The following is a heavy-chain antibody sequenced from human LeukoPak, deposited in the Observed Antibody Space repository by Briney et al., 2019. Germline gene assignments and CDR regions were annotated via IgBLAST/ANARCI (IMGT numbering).Heavy chain of an antibody. Sequence: GGSLRLSCVGSGFTFGNYAMSWVRQAPGKGLEWVSTVHGGGGDTYYADSVKGRFTISRDNSKNTLYLQMTSLRAEDTALYHCAREFLAGNSSGWYLYFDYWGQGSLVTVSS. D-gene: IGHD6-19*01. CDR1: GFTFGNYA. J-gene: IGHJ4*02. CDR3: AREFLAGNSSGWYLYFDY. V-gene: IGHV3-23*01. CDR2: VHGGGGDT.